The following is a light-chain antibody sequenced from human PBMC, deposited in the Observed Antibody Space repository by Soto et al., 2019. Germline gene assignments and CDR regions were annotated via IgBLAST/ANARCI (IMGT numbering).Light chain of an antibody. CDR2: GAS. V-gene: IGKV3-20*01. Sequence: EIVLTQSPGTLSFSPGERATLTCRASQSVFSSYLAWFQQKPSQAPRLLIYGASSRATGIPDRFSGSGSGTDFTLTISRLEPEDFAVYYCQQYGNAPFTFGPGTKVDIK. CDR1: QSVFSSY. CDR3: QQYGNAPFT. J-gene: IGKJ3*01.